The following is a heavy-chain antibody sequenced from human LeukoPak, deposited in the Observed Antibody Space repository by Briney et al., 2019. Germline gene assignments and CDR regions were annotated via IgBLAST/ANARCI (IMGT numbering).Heavy chain of an antibody. CDR1: GFTFSSYS. J-gene: IGHJ3*02. D-gene: IGHD1-26*01. CDR3: ARGIVGATYDAFDI. V-gene: IGHV3-48*04. Sequence: PGGSLRLSCAASGFTFSSYSMNWVRQAPGKGLEWVSYISSSSSTIYYADSVKGRFTISRDNAKNSLYLQMNSLRAEDTAVYYCARGIVGATYDAFDIWGQGTMVTVSS. CDR2: ISSSSSTI.